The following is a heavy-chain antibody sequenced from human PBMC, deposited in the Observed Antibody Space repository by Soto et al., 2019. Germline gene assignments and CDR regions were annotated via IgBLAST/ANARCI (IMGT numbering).Heavy chain of an antibody. Sequence: GWSLRLSCSASVFTFSSYAMHWVRHSPVKGLEYVSAISSNGGSTYYADSVKGRFTISRDNSKNTLYLQMNSLRAEDTAVYYCARGQVYYDSSGYAFDIWGQGTMVT. CDR3: ARGQVYYDSSGYAFDI. J-gene: IGHJ3*02. V-gene: IGHV3-64*04. D-gene: IGHD3-22*01. CDR1: VFTFSSYA. CDR2: ISSNGGST.